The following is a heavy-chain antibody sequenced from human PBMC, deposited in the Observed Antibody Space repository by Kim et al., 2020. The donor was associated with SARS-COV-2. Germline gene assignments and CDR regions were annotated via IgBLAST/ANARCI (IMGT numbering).Heavy chain of an antibody. CDR3: AKDQPSSGWPTFES. D-gene: IGHD6-19*01. J-gene: IGHJ4*02. CDR2: VNNGGNA. Sequence: GGSLRLSCAASGFTFSRYAMSWVRQAPGKGPEWIAAVNNGGNAYYANFAKGRFTVSRDNNRNTLDLQMNSLTAEDTALYFCAKDQPSSGWPTFESWGQGT. V-gene: IGHV3-23*01. CDR1: GFTFSRYA.